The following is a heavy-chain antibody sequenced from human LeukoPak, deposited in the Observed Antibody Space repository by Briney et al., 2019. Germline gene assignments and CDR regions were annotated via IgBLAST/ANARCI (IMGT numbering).Heavy chain of an antibody. J-gene: IGHJ3*01. CDR3: VRHDPIGNSQPLGV. CDR2: IYYTGAT. CDR1: GGSFSGYY. V-gene: IGHV4-59*12. D-gene: IGHD4-23*01. Sequence: PSETLSLTCAVYGGSFSGYYWSWIRQPPGKGLEWIAYIYYTGATNYNPSLKSRLTVSLDMSKNHFSLKLTSVTAADTAVYYCVRHDPIGNSQPLGVWGQGTMVTVSS.